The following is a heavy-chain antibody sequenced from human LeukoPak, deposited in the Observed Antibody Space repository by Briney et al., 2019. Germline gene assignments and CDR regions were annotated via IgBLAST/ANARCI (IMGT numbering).Heavy chain of an antibody. CDR3: AREKDDYGDYVDY. V-gene: IGHV4-61*02. D-gene: IGHD4-17*01. CDR1: GGSISSGSYY. J-gene: IGHJ4*02. CDR2: IYTSGST. Sequence: PSETLSLTCTVSGGSISSGSYYWSWIRQPAGKGLEWIGRIYTSGSTNYNPSLKSRVTISVDTSKNQFSLKLSSVAATDTVVYHCAREKDDYGDYVDYWGQGTLVTVSS.